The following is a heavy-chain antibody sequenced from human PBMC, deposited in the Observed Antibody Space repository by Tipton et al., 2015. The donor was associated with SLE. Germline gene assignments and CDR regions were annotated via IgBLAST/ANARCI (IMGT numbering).Heavy chain of an antibody. CDR2: IYYSGST. CDR3: ARDPSRYSGSQSPFDY. CDR1: GGSISSSSYY. J-gene: IGHJ4*02. D-gene: IGHD1-26*01. V-gene: IGHV4-39*07. Sequence: PGLVKPSETLSLTCTVSGGSISSSSYYWGWIRQPPGKGLEWIGSIYYSGSTYYNPSLKSRVTISVDTSKNQFSLKLSSVTAADTAVYYCARDPSRYSGSQSPFDYWGQGTLVTVSS.